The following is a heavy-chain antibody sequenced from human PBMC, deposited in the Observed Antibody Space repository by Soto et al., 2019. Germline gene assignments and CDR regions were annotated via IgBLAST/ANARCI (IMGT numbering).Heavy chain of an antibody. Sequence: PGGSLRLSCAASGFTFSRYSMNWVRQAPGKGLEWVSSISSSSSYIYYADSVKGRFTISRDNAKNSLYLQMNSLRAEDTAVYYCARDLYGGNPRGAFDIRGQGTMVIGS. CDR2: ISSSSSYI. J-gene: IGHJ3*02. D-gene: IGHD4-17*01. CDR3: ARDLYGGNPRGAFDI. V-gene: IGHV3-21*01. CDR1: GFTFSRYS.